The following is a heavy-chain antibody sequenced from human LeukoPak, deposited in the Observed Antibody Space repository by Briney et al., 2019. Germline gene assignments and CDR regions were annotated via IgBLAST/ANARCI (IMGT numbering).Heavy chain of an antibody. CDR3: AREGTRLSGSSRWFDP. V-gene: IGHV1-3*01. CDR2: INAGNGNT. Sequence: ASVNVSCKASGYTFTSYGISWVRQAPGQRLEWMGWINAGNGNTKYSQKFQGRVTITRDTSASTAYMELSSLRSEDTAVYYCAREGTRLSGSSRWFDPWGQGTLVTVSS. CDR1: GYTFTSYG. J-gene: IGHJ5*02. D-gene: IGHD3-10*01.